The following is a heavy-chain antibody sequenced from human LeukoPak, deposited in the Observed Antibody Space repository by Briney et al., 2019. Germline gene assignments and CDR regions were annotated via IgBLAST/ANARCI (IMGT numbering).Heavy chain of an antibody. V-gene: IGHV1-69*05. Sequence: SVKVSCKASGYTFTSYAISWVRQAPGQGLEWMGGIIPIFGTANYAQKFQGRVTITTDESTSTAYMELSSLRSEDTAVYYCARVGVAGTIAFDIWGQGTMVTVSS. CDR2: IIPIFGTA. CDR3: ARVGVAGTIAFDI. CDR1: GYTFTSYA. D-gene: IGHD6-19*01. J-gene: IGHJ3*02.